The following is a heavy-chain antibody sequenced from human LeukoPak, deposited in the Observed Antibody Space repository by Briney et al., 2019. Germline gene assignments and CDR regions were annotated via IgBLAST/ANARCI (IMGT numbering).Heavy chain of an antibody. CDR3: ARAFDDYDILTGYYSYYFDY. CDR2: IYTSGST. V-gene: IGHV4-61*02. CDR1: GGSISSGSYY. J-gene: IGHJ4*02. Sequence: KASETLSLTCTVSGGSISSGSYYWSWIRQPAGKGLEWIGRIYTSGSTNYNPSLKSRVTISVDTSKNQFSLKLSSVTAADTAVYYCARAFDDYDILTGYYSYYFDYWGQGTLVTVSS. D-gene: IGHD3-9*01.